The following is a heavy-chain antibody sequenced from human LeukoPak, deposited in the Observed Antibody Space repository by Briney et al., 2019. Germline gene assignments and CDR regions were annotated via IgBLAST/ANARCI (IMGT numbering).Heavy chain of an antibody. J-gene: IGHJ4*02. CDR1: GYSFTSYW. V-gene: IGHV5-51*01. CDR3: ARHGPYCGGDCYSRYDY. D-gene: IGHD2-21*01. Sequence: GESLKISCKGSGYSFTSYWIGWVRQMPGKGLEWMGIIYPGDSDTKYSPSFQGQVTISADKSISTAYLQWSSLKASDTAMYYCARHGPYCGGDCYSRYDYWGQGTPVTVSS. CDR2: IYPGDSDT.